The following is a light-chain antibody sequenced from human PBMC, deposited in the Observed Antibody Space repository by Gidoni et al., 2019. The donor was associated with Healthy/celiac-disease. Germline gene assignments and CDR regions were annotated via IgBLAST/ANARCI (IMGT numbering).Light chain of an antibody. CDR1: QSVLYSSNNKNY. J-gene: IGKJ1*01. CDR3: QQYYSTPRT. V-gene: IGKV4-1*01. Sequence: DIVMTQSPDSLAVSLGERANINCKSSQSVLYSSNNKNYLAWYQQKPGQPQKLLIYWASTRESGVPDRFSGSGSGTDFTLTISSLQAEDVAVYYCQQYYSTPRTFGQGSKVEIK. CDR2: WAS.